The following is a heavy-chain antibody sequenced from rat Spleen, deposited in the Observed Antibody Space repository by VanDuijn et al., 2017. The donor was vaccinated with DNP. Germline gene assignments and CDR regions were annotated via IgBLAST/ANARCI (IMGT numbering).Heavy chain of an antibody. CDR1: GFTFSDYA. D-gene: IGHD1-11*01. J-gene: IGHJ2*01. Sequence: EVQLVESGGGLVQPGRSLKLSCAASGFTFSDYAMAWVRQAPKKGLEWVATIIYDGSSTYYRDSVKGRFTISRDNAKSTLYLQMDSLRSEDTATYYCAKGPNYGGWSDYFDYWGQGVMVTVSS. CDR3: AKGPNYGGWSDYFDY. V-gene: IGHV5-17*01. CDR2: IIYDGSST.